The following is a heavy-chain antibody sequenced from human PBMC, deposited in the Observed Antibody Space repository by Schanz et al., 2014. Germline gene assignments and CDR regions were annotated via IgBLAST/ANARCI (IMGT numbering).Heavy chain of an antibody. CDR1: GFTFSTYW. CDR3: ARDISPESRGPLYYDAFDI. D-gene: IGHD2-15*01. CDR2: ISRSSSTI. J-gene: IGHJ3*02. V-gene: IGHV3-48*04. Sequence: EVQLVESGGGLVQPGGSLRLSCAASGFTFSTYWMHWVRQAPGKGLEWVSYISRSSSTIYYADSVRGRFTISRDNAKNSLYLQMTSLRAEDAAVYYCARDISPESRGPLYYDAFDIWGQGTVVTVSS.